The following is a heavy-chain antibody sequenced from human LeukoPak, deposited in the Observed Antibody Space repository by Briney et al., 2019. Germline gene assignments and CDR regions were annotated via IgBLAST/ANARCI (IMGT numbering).Heavy chain of an antibody. V-gene: IGHV3-21*01. Sequence: GGSLRLSCAASGFTVSNNYMTWVRQPPGKGLEWVSSISSSSSYIYYADSVKGRFTISRDNAKNSLYLQMNSLRADDAAVYYCAREPTSMGSDYWGQGTLVTVSS. CDR1: GFTVSNNY. J-gene: IGHJ4*02. D-gene: IGHD5-18*01. CDR3: AREPTSMGSDY. CDR2: ISSSSSYI.